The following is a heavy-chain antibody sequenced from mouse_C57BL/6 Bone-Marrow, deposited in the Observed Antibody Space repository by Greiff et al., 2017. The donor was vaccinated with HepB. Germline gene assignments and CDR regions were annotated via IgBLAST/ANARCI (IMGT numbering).Heavy chain of an antibody. D-gene: IGHD2-4*01. J-gene: IGHJ3*01. CDR1: GYTFTGYW. V-gene: IGHV1-9*01. CDR2: ILPGSGST. CDR3: ARMGPIYYDYGRFAY. Sequence: QVQLQQSGAELMKPGASVKLSCKASGYTFTGYWIEWVKQRPGHGLEWIGEILPGSGSTNYNEKFKGKATFTADTSSNTAYMQLSSLTTEDSAIYYCARMGPIYYDYGRFAYWGQGTLVTVSA.